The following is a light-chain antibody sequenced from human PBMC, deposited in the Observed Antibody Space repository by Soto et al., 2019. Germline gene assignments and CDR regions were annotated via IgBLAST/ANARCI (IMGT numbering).Light chain of an antibody. V-gene: IGKV1-33*01. J-gene: IGKJ4*01. CDR2: DAS. Sequence: DIQMTQSPSSLSASVGDRVTITCQASQDIRKYLIWYQQKPGKAPKLLIYDASSLETGVPSRFSGSGSGTDFPFTISSLQPEDIATYYCQDHGYLLFTFGGGTRVEIK. CDR3: QDHGYLLFT. CDR1: QDIRKY.